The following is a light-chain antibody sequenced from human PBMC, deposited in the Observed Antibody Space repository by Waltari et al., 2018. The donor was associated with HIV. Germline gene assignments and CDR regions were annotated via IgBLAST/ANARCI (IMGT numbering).Light chain of an antibody. CDR1: SSDVGAYDY. CDR2: DVN. V-gene: IGLV2-11*01. Sequence: QSALTQPRSVSGSPGQSVTISCTGTSSDVGAYDYVSWYQQHAGKAPKLLIYDVNKWPSGVPDRFSGSKSGNTASLTISGLQTEDEADYSCCSYAGSNTFVFGTGTKVTVL. CDR3: CSYAGSNTFV. J-gene: IGLJ1*01.